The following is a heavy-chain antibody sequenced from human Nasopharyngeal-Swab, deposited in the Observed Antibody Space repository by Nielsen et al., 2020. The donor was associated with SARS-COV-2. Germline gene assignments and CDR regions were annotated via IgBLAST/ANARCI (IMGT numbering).Heavy chain of an antibody. CDR1: GFTFSSYS. Sequence: GESLKISCAASGFTFSSYSMNWVRQAPGKGLEWVSSISSSSSYIYYADPVKGRFTISRDNAKNSLYLQMNSLRAEDTAVYYCARDRITIFGVEKPFDYRGQGTLVTVSS. V-gene: IGHV3-21*01. J-gene: IGHJ4*02. D-gene: IGHD3-3*01. CDR3: ARDRITIFGVEKPFDY. CDR2: ISSSSSYI.